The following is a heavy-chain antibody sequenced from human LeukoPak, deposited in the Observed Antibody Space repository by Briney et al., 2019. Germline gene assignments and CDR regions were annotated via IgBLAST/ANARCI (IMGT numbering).Heavy chain of an antibody. CDR1: GYTFTSYD. V-gene: IGHV1-8*03. J-gene: IGHJ4*02. Sequence: ASVKVSCKASGYTFTSYDINWVRQATGQGLEWMGWMNPNSGNTGYAQKFQGRVTITRNTSISTAYMELRSLRSDDTAVYYCARVSNGIAAAGTGDYWGQGTLVTVSS. CDR2: MNPNSGNT. D-gene: IGHD6-13*01. CDR3: ARVSNGIAAAGTGDY.